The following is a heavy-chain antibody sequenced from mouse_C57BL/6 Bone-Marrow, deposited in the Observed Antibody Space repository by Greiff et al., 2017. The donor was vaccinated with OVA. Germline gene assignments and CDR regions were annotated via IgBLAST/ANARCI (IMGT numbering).Heavy chain of an antibody. Sequence: QVQLQQSGAELVKPGASVKLSCKASGYTFTEYTIHWVKQRSGQGLEWIEWFYPGSGSIKYNEKFKDKATLTADKSSSTVYMELSRLTSEDSAVYFCARHEVRGLRKYYAMDYWGQGTSVTVSS. CDR1: GYTFTEYT. CDR2: FYPGSGSI. J-gene: IGHJ4*01. CDR3: ARHEVRGLRKYYAMDY. D-gene: IGHD2-4*01. V-gene: IGHV1-62-2*01.